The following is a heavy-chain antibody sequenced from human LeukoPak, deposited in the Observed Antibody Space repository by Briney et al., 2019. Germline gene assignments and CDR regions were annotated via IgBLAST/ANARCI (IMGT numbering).Heavy chain of an antibody. V-gene: IGHV3-48*01. CDR2: ISSSSSTI. Sequence: GGSLRLSCAASGFTFSSYSMNWVRQAPGKGLEWVSYISSSSSTIYYADSVKGRFTISRDNAKNSLYLQMNSLRAEDTAVYYCARPGYCSGGSCQELTLWGQGTLVTVSS. CDR1: GFTFSSYS. CDR3: ARPGYCSGGSCQELTL. J-gene: IGHJ4*02. D-gene: IGHD2-15*01.